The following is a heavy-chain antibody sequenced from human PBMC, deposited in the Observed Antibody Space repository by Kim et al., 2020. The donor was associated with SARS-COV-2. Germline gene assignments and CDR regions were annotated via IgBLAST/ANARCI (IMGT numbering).Heavy chain of an antibody. J-gene: IGHJ4*02. CDR1: GYTFTSYG. Sequence: ASVKVSCKASGYTFTSYGISWVRQAPGQGLEWMGWISAYNGNTNYAQKLQGRVTMTTDTSTSTAYMELRSLRSDDTAVYYCARDKGSIAAAGTGVDYWGQGTLVTVSS. V-gene: IGHV1-18*04. CDR3: ARDKGSIAAAGTGVDY. CDR2: ISAYNGNT. D-gene: IGHD6-13*01.